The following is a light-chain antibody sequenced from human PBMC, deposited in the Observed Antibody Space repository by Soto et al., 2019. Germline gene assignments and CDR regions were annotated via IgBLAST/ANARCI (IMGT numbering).Light chain of an antibody. Sequence: QSALTQPRSVSGSPGQSVTISCTGTSSDVGRYNYVSWYQHHPGKAPKLMIYDVSKRPSGVPDRFSGSKSGNTASLTISGLQAEDEADYYCCSYAGRYTYVFGTGTKVTVL. CDR1: SSDVGRYNY. V-gene: IGLV2-11*01. CDR3: CSYAGRYTYV. J-gene: IGLJ1*01. CDR2: DVS.